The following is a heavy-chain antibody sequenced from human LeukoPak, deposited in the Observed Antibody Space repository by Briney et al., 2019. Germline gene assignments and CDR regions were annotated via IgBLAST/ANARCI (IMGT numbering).Heavy chain of an antibody. CDR2: INHSGST. D-gene: IGHD2-2*02. Sequence: SETLSLTCAVYGGSFSGYYWSWIRQPPGKGLEWIGEINHSGSTNYNPSLKSRVTISVDTSKNQLSLKLSSVTAADTAVYYCARGVIVVVPAAILNWFDPWGQGTLVTVSS. CDR1: GGSFSGYY. CDR3: ARGVIVVVPAAILNWFDP. J-gene: IGHJ5*02. V-gene: IGHV4-34*01.